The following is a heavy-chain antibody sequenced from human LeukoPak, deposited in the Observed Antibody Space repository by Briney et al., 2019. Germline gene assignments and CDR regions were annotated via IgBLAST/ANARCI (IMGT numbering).Heavy chain of an antibody. Sequence: SSETLSLTCTVSGGSISSYCWSWIRQPAGKGLEWIGRIYTSGSINYNPSLKSRVTMSVDTSKNQFSLKLSSVTAADTAVYYCARDAYSGYDSYYFDYWGQGTLVTVSS. D-gene: IGHD5-12*01. J-gene: IGHJ4*02. CDR1: GGSISSYC. CDR2: IYTSGSI. V-gene: IGHV4-4*07. CDR3: ARDAYSGYDSYYFDY.